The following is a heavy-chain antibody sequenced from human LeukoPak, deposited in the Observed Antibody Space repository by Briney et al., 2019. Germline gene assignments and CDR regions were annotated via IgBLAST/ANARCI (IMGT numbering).Heavy chain of an antibody. Sequence: GGSLRLSCAASGFTFSSYSMNWVRQAPGKGLEWVSYISSSSSTIYYADSVKGRFTISRDNAKNTLYLQMNSLRAEDTAVYYCAKDMSGYDRSYFDYWGQGALVTVSS. CDR2: ISSSSSTI. CDR3: AKDMSGYDRSYFDY. D-gene: IGHD5-12*01. J-gene: IGHJ4*02. V-gene: IGHV3-48*01. CDR1: GFTFSSYS.